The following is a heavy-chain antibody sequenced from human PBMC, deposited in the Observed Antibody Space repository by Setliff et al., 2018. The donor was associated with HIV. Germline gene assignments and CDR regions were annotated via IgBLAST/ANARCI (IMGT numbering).Heavy chain of an antibody. CDR2: IVPVLGIT. CDR3: AHRPPRGGSGAYRFDP. Sequence: SVKVSCKASGGTFNNDAISWVRQAPGQGLEWMGGIVPVLGITNYSPKYQGRVTITTDESTTTAYMDLSSLRSDDTAVYYCAHRPPRGGSGAYRFDPWGQGTLVTVSS. CDR1: GGTFNNDA. J-gene: IGHJ5*02. D-gene: IGHD2-15*01. V-gene: IGHV1-69*10.